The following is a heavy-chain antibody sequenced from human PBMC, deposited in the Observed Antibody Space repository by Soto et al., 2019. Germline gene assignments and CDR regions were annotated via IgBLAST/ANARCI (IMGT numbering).Heavy chain of an antibody. V-gene: IGHV4-31*03. D-gene: IGHD3-22*01. J-gene: IGHJ4*01. CDR2: IYYSGST. CDR3: ARANYFESSGPFDY. CDR1: GGSLSSGAYY. Sequence: SSETLSLTCTASGGSLSSGAYYWSWIRQHPGKGLEWIGYIYYSGSTYYNPSLESRVTLSVDTSRKQFSLKVSSVTAADTAMYYCARANYFESSGPFDYWG.